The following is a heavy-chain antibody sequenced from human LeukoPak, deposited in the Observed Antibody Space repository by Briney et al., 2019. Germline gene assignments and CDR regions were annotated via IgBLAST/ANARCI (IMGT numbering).Heavy chain of an antibody. J-gene: IGHJ6*03. D-gene: IGHD3-16*01. CDR3: ARFGEDGDDMDV. CDR1: EYNFTGYL. CDR2: IDPKRGVT. V-gene: IGHV1-2*02. Sequence: ASVKVSCKASEYNFTGYLIHWVRQAPGQGLEWMGWIDPKRGVTRYAQKFQGRVTLTRDTPITTVYTELTSLRSDDTAVYFCARFGEDGDDMDVWGEGTTVTVSS.